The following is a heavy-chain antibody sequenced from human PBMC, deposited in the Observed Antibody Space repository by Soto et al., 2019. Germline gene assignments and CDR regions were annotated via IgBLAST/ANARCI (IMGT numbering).Heavy chain of an antibody. V-gene: IGHV3-7*01. J-gene: IGHJ4*02. CDR3: ARDFYSSTPTPLAY. CDR1: GFTFSSYW. Sequence: QSGGSLRLSCAASGFTFSSYWMSWVRQAPGKGLEWVANIKQDGSEKYYVDSVKGRFTISRDNAKNSLYLQMYSLRAEDTAVYYCARDFYSSTPTPLAYWGQGTLVTVSP. D-gene: IGHD6-13*01. CDR2: IKQDGSEK.